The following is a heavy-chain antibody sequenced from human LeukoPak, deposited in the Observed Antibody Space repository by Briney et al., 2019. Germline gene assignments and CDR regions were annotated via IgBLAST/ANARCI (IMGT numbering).Heavy chain of an antibody. CDR3: ARQGATYYYYYYMDV. D-gene: IGHD1-26*01. J-gene: IGHJ6*03. CDR1: GYSISSAYY. CDR2: MYHSGST. Sequence: PSETLSLTCSVSGYSISSAYYWGWIRQPPGKGLEWIGTMYHSGSTNYNPSLKSRVTISVDTSKNQFSLKLSSVTAADTAVYYCARQGATYYYYYYMDVWGKGTTVTISS. V-gene: IGHV4-38-2*02.